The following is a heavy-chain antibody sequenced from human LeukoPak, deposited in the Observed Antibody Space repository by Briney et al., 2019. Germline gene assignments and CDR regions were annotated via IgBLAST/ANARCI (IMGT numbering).Heavy chain of an antibody. CDR2: INGGGPHT. Sequence: GGSLRPSCAASGFTFSTYSMNWVRPVPGKGLEWVSAINGGGPHTYYAASVKGRFTISRDNSKNTLYFHLNSLRADDTAVYYCARRDVLNGEWIFFDHWGQGTLVAVSS. CDR1: GFTFSTYS. CDR3: ARRDVLNGEWIFFDH. D-gene: IGHD2-2*03. V-gene: IGHV3-23*01. J-gene: IGHJ4*02.